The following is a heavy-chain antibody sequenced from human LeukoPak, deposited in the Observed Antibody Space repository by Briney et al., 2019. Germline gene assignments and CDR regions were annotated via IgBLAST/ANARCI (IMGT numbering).Heavy chain of an antibody. Sequence: PGRSLRLSCAASGFTFSSYGMHWVRQAPGKGLEWVAVIWYDGSNKYYADSVKGRFTISRDNSKNTLYLQMNSLRAEDTAVYYCARTAAGAFFFDYWGQGTLVTVSS. V-gene: IGHV3-33*01. CDR2: IWYDGSNK. CDR1: GFTFSSYG. D-gene: IGHD6-13*01. J-gene: IGHJ4*02. CDR3: ARTAAGAFFFDY.